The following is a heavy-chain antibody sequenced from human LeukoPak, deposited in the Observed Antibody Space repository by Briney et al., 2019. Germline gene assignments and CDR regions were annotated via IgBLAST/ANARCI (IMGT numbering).Heavy chain of an antibody. CDR1: GGSFSGYY. Sequence: SETLSLTCAVYGGSFSGYYWSWIRQPPGKGLEWIGEISHSGSTNYNPSLKSRVTISVDTSKNQFSLKLSSVTAADTAVYYCATHYGSGSYYWDWGQGTLVTVSS. J-gene: IGHJ4*02. CDR2: ISHSGST. CDR3: ATHYGSGSYYWD. V-gene: IGHV4-34*01. D-gene: IGHD3-10*01.